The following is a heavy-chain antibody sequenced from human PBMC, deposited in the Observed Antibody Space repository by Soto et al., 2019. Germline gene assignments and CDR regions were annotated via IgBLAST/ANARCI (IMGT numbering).Heavy chain of an antibody. D-gene: IGHD1-26*01. CDR3: ARLGSYAFYYYGMDV. CDR2: INAGNGNT. V-gene: IGHV1-3*01. CDR1: GYTFTSYA. Sequence: GASVKVSCKASGYTFTSYAMHWVRQAPGQRLEWMGWINAGNGNTKYSQKFQGRVTITRDTSASTAYMELSSLRSEDTAVYYCARLGSYAFYYYGMDVWGQGTTVTVSS. J-gene: IGHJ6*02.